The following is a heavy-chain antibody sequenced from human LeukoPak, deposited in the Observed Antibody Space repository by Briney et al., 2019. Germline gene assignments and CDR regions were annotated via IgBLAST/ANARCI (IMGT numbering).Heavy chain of an antibody. CDR1: GYTFSSYG. J-gene: IGHJ4*02. Sequence: ASVKVSCKAAGYTFSSYGISWVRQAPGQGLEWMGWISAYNGNTDYAQNLRGRLIMTTDTSTSTAYMELRSLRSDDTAVYYCARDSVDGSGTYYNDSPDYWGQGTLVTVSS. D-gene: IGHD3-10*01. V-gene: IGHV1-18*01. CDR3: ARDSVDGSGTYYNDSPDY. CDR2: ISAYNGNT.